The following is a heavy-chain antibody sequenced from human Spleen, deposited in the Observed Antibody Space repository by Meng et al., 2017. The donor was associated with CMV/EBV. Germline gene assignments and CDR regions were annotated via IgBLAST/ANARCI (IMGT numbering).Heavy chain of an antibody. D-gene: IGHD3-16*02. CDR1: EFSFSFYD. Sequence: GGSLRLSCAASEFSFSFYDMNWVRQAPGRGLEWVSSISTYSTYIYYADSVKGRFTISRDNAKKSLFLQMNTLTAADTAVYYCARARYDYVGGSHRSKYYFDLWGRGTLVTVSS. V-gene: IGHV3-21*01. CDR2: ISTYSTYI. CDR3: ARARYDYVGGSHRSKYYFDL. J-gene: IGHJ4*02.